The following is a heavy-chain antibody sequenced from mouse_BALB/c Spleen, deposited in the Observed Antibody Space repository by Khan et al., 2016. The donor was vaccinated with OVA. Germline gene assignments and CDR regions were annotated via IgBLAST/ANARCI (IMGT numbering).Heavy chain of an antibody. D-gene: IGHD2-1*01. J-gene: IGHJ1*01. V-gene: IGHV5-17*02. CDR3: ARAGGNFHWYFDV. CDR2: ISSGSSTI. Sequence: EVQLVESGGGLVQPGGSRKLSCAASGFTFSSFGMHWVRQAPKKGLEGVAYISSGSSTIYYVDTVKGRFTISRDSPKNTLFLQMTSLRSEDTAMYYCARAGGNFHWYFDVWGAGTSVTVSS. CDR1: GFTFSSFG.